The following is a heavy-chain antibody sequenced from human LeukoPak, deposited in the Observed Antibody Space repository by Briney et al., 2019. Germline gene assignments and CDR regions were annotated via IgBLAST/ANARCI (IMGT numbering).Heavy chain of an antibody. Sequence: GGSLRLSCAASGYTFTSYYMHWVRQAPGQGLEWMGITNPSGGSTSYAQKFQGRVTMTRDTSTSTVYMELSSLRSEDTAVYYCARDFAGDYYDSSGYYCLDYWGQGTLVTVSS. CDR3: ARDFAGDYYDSSGYYCLDY. CDR1: GYTFTSYY. CDR2: TNPSGGST. V-gene: IGHV1-46*01. J-gene: IGHJ4*02. D-gene: IGHD3-22*01.